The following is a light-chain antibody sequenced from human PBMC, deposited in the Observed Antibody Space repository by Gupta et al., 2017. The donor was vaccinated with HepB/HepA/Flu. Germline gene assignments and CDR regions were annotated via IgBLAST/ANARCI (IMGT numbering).Light chain of an antibody. CDR3: SSLTTKNTLV. CDR2: DVI. CDR1: SSYLGAYNH. Sequence: QSALTQPASVSGSLGPSITISCTGTSSYLGAYNHVSWYQQHPGKAPKLMIYDVITRPAGVPNRFSGSKSGNTASLTISGLQAEDEADYYCSSLTTKNTLVFGGGTKLTVL. V-gene: IGLV2-14*03. J-gene: IGLJ2*01.